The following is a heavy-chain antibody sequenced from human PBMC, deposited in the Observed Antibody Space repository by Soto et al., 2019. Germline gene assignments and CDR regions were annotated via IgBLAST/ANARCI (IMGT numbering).Heavy chain of an antibody. D-gene: IGHD4-4*01. CDR2: IIPIYHSP. CDR1: GGTFSTYA. CDR3: ARDRRAYNTSNENYFYGMDV. Sequence: QVQLVQSGAEVKKPGSSVKVSCKASGGTFSTYAVSWVRQAPGHGLEWLGGIIPIYHSPNYAQRFEGRVTITADESTNTAYMELNSLTSEDTAVYYCARDRRAYNTSNENYFYGMDVWGQGTTVTVSS. V-gene: IGHV1-69*01. J-gene: IGHJ6*02.